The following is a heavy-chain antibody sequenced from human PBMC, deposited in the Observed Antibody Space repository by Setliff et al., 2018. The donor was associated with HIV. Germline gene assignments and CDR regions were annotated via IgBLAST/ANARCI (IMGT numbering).Heavy chain of an antibody. CDR2: ISSSGSYI. J-gene: IGHJ3*02. Sequence: PGGSLRLSCATSGFSFFNFALNWVRQAPGKGLEWVSSISSSGSYIYYADSVKGRFTISRDNSLYLQMDSLRAEDTAVYYCARSRSTRDAFDIWGQGTMVTVSS. D-gene: IGHD2-2*01. CDR3: ARSRSTRDAFDI. CDR1: GFSFFNFA. V-gene: IGHV3-21*01.